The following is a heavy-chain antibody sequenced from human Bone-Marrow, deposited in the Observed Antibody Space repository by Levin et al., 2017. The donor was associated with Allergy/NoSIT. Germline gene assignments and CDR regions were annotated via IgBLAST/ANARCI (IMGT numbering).Heavy chain of an antibody. V-gene: IGHV3-23*01. Sequence: GGSLRLSCVASGFSFRSEAMSWVRQAPGKGLEWLASISGSGGIIDYADSVKGRFTISRDNSNNTLYLQMNSLRAEDTALYYCAKDMIGVSHPRWDSWGQGTRVAVSS. CDR3: AKDMIGVSHPRWDS. CDR1: GFSFRSEA. D-gene: IGHD3-22*01. CDR2: ISGSGGII. J-gene: IGHJ4*02.